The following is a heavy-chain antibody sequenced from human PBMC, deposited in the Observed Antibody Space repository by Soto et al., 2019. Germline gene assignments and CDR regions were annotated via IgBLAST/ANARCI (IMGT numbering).Heavy chain of an antibody. J-gene: IGHJ6*02. CDR1: GYTFTSYD. D-gene: IGHD3-3*01. V-gene: IGHV1-8*01. Sequence: GASVKVSCKASGYTFTSYDINWVRQATGQGLEWMGWMNPNSGNTGYAQKFQGRVTMTRNTSISTAYMELSSLRSEDTAVYYCARGAPSXIFGVVIIRTDYYGMDVWGQGTTVTVSS. CDR2: MNPNSGNT. CDR3: ARGAPSXIFGVVIIRTDYYGMDV.